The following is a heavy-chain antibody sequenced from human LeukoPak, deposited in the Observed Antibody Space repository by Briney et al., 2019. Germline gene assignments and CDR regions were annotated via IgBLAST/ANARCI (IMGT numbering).Heavy chain of an antibody. CDR3: AKDGGLWVSAHWGDS. Sequence: PGGSLRLSCAASGFTFSSYGMHWVRQAPGKGLEWVAVISYDGSNKCYADSVKGRFTVSRDNSKNTLFLQMNSLRAEDTAVYYRAKDGGLWVSAHWGDSWGRGTLVTVSS. V-gene: IGHV3-30*18. CDR2: ISYDGSNK. CDR1: GFTFSSYG. J-gene: IGHJ4*02. D-gene: IGHD7-27*01.